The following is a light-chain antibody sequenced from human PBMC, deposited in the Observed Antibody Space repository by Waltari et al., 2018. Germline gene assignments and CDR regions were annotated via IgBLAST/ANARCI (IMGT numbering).Light chain of an antibody. CDR1: ELGDKY. Sequence: SYELTQPPSVSVSPGQPATITCSGDELGDKYVCWYQQKPGQSPVLVIYQDSWRPSGIPERFSGSNSGNTATLTISGTQAMDEADYYCQAWDSSAAGVFGPGTKVTVL. CDR2: QDS. V-gene: IGLV3-1*01. CDR3: QAWDSSAAGV. J-gene: IGLJ1*01.